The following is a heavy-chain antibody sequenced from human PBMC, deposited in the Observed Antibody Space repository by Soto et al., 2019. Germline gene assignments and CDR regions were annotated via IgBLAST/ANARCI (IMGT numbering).Heavy chain of an antibody. CDR2: ISGSGGST. D-gene: IGHD2-21*02. CDR1: VFTFISYA. Sequence: PGWSLRLSCASSVFTFISYAMSWVRQAPGKGLEWVSAISGSGGSTYYADSVKGRFTISRDNSKNTLYLQMNSLRAEDTAVYYCAKDRCGGDCYPHDAFDIWGQGTMVTVSS. V-gene: IGHV3-23*01. J-gene: IGHJ3*02. CDR3: AKDRCGGDCYPHDAFDI.